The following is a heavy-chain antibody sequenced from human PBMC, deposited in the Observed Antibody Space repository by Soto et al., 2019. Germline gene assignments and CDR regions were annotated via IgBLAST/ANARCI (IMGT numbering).Heavy chain of an antibody. V-gene: IGHV1-2*04. CDR2: INPNSGGT. J-gene: IGHJ6*02. CDR3: ARGHTAMVMANLYYYFGMDV. Sequence: ASVKVSCKASGYTFTGYYMHWVRQAPGQGLEWMGWINPNSGGTNYAQKFQGWVTMTRDTSISTAYMELSRLRSDDTAVYYCARGHTAMVMANLYYYFGMDVWGHGTTVTVSS. CDR1: GYTFTGYY. D-gene: IGHD5-18*01.